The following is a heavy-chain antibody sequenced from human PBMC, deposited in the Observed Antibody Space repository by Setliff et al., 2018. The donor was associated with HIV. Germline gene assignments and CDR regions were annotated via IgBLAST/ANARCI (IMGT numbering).Heavy chain of an antibody. Sequence: SVKVSCKASGGTFSNSAISWVRQAPGQGLEWMGRIIPSLGTADYAQRFQGRVAINADKSTTTAYMQLSSLSSEDSAVYYCARDIYRWNYGSCQPGAFDIWGQGTMVTVSS. CDR1: GGTFSNSA. CDR3: ARDIYRWNYGSCQPGAFDI. J-gene: IGHJ3*02. CDR2: IIPSLGTA. V-gene: IGHV1-69*04. D-gene: IGHD1-7*01.